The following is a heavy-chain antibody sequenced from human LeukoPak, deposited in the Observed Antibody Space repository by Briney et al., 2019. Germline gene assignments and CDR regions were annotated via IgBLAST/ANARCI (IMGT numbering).Heavy chain of an antibody. CDR1: GGSFSGYY. Sequence: SQTLSLTCAVYGGSFSGYYWSWIRQPPGKGLEWIGEINHSGSTNYNPSLKSRVTISVDTSKNQFSLKLSSVTAADTAVYYCARQSRWINRYYYYYYMDVWGKGTTVTISS. CDR2: INHSGST. CDR3: ARQSRWINRYYYYYYMDV. V-gene: IGHV4-34*01. D-gene: IGHD4-23*01. J-gene: IGHJ6*03.